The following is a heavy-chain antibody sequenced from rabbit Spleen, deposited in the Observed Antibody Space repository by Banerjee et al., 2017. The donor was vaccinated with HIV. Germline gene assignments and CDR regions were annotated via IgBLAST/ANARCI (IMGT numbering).Heavy chain of an antibody. CDR1: GFSFSSNDY. CDR3: ARDSGTSFSTYGMDL. J-gene: IGHJ6*01. Sequence: QSLEESGGGLVQPEGSLILTCKASGFSFSSNDYMCWVRQAPGKGLEWVACAYAGSSGSTYSATWAKGRFTISKTSSTTVTLQMTSLRAADTATYFCARDSGTSFSTYGMDLWGPGTLVTVS. V-gene: IGHV1S40*01. CDR2: AYAGSSGST. D-gene: IGHD8-1*01.